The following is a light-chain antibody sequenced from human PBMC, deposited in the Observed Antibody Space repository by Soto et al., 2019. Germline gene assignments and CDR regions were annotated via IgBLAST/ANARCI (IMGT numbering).Light chain of an antibody. Sequence: QSALTQPASVSGSPGQSITISCTGTSSDIGTYKYVSWFQHHPGKAPKLIIFGVTERPSGVSNRFSGSKSGNTASLTISGLQAEDEGDYYCCSYAGSGNYWIFGGGTKVTVL. CDR1: SSDIGTYKY. V-gene: IGLV2-23*02. CDR3: CSYAGSGNYWI. J-gene: IGLJ3*02. CDR2: GVT.